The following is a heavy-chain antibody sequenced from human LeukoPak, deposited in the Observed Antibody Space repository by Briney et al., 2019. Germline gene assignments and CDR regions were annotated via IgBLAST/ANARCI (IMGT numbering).Heavy chain of an antibody. CDR2: VSGSGAHT. V-gene: IGHV3-23*01. D-gene: IGHD3-9*01. J-gene: IGHJ4*02. Sequence: PGGSLRLSCAASGFTFSSYAMTWVRQAPGKGLQWVSAVSGSGAHTYYADSVKGRFTISRDNSKNTLYLQMNSLRAEDTAVYYCAAPSYDILTGYTGFDYWGQGTLVTVSS. CDR3: AAPSYDILTGYTGFDY. CDR1: GFTFSSYA.